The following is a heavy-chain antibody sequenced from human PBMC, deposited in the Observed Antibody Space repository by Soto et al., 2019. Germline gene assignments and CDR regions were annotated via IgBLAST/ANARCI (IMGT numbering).Heavy chain of an antibody. CDR3: ARGIVVVVAAARRYYYYGMDV. CDR2: IYYSGST. J-gene: IGHJ6*02. V-gene: IGHV4-59*01. CDR1: GGSISSYY. Sequence: QVQLQESGPGLVKPSETLSLTCTVSGGSISSYYWSWIRQPPGKGLEWIGYIYYSGSTNYNPSLKSRVTISVDTSKNQFSPKLSSVTAADTAVYYCARGIVVVVAAARRYYYYGMDVWGQGTTVTVSS. D-gene: IGHD2-15*01.